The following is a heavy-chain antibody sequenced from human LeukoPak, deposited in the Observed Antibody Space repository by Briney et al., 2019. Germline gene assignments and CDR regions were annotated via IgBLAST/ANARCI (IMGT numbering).Heavy chain of an antibody. CDR2: TYYRSKWYN. V-gene: IGHV6-1*01. CDR1: GDSVSINSAA. Sequence: SQTLSLTFAISGDSVSINSAAWNWLRQSPSRGLEWLGRTYYRSKWYNDYAVSVKSPITINPDTSKNQFSLQLNSVTPEDTAVYYCARGKRGSYDFLDFDYWGQGTLVTVSS. CDR3: ARGKRGSYDFLDFDY. J-gene: IGHJ4*02. D-gene: IGHD1-26*01.